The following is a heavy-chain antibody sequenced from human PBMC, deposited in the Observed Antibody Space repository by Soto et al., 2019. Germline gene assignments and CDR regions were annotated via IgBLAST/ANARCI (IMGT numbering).Heavy chain of an antibody. CDR1: GFTFSDYY. J-gene: IGHJ5*02. V-gene: IGHV3-11*01. CDR2: ISSSGSTI. Sequence: GGSLRLSCAASGFTFSDYYMSWIRQAPGKGLEWVSYISSSGSTIYYADSVKGRFTISRDNAKNSLYLQMNSLRAEDTAVYYCARDPPGGYCSGGSCFLMKGWFDPWGQGTLVTVSS. CDR3: ARDPPGGYCSGGSCFLMKGWFDP. D-gene: IGHD2-15*01.